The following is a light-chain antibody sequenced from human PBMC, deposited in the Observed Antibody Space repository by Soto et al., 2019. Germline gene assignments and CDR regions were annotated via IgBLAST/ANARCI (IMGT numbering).Light chain of an antibody. CDR2: EAS. CDR3: QHYNSYSEA. CDR1: QSISGW. Sequence: DIQMTQSPSTLSASLGDRVTITCRARQSISGWLAWYQQKPGKAPKLLIYEASTLKSGVPSRFSGSGSGTEFTLTISSLQPDDFATYYCQHYNSYSEAFGQGTKVDIK. J-gene: IGKJ1*01. V-gene: IGKV1-5*03.